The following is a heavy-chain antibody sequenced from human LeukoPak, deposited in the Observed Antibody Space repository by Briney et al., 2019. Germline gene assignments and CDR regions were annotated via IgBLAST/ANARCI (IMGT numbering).Heavy chain of an antibody. V-gene: IGHV3-23*01. Sequence: TGGSLRLSCAASGFTFSSYAMSWVRQAPGKGLEWVSAISGSGGSTYYADSVKGRFTISRDNSKNTLYLQMNSLRAEDTAVYYCAKEVPAPYSSEYYFDYWGQGTLVTVSS. CDR3: AKEVPAPYSSEYYFDY. D-gene: IGHD6-25*01. CDR2: ISGSGGST. CDR1: GFTFSSYA. J-gene: IGHJ4*02.